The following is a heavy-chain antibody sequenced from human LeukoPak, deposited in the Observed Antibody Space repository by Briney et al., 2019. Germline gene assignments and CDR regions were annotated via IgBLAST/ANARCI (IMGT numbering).Heavy chain of an antibody. CDR3: ARDIRLVGATLYFDF. D-gene: IGHD1-26*01. CDR2: MHSSGST. V-gene: IGHV4-59*02. J-gene: IGHJ4*02. Sequence: SETLSLTCTVSGASVSTYYWSWVRQTPDKELEWTVNMHSSGSTYYNPSLKSRVIMSIDTSNNQFSLKLTSVTAADTAVYYRARDIRLVGATLYFDFWGQGALVTVSA. CDR1: GASVSTYY.